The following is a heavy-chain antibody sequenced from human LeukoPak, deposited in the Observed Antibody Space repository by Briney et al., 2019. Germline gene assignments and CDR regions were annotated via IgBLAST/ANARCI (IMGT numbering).Heavy chain of an antibody. D-gene: IGHD2-21*02. Sequence: SETLSLTCTVSGGSISSYYWSWIRQPPGKGLEWIGYIYYSGSTNYNPSLKSRVTISVDTSKNQFSLKLSSVTAADTAAYYCATTYCGGDCYRGYYYYGMDVWGQGTTVTVSS. V-gene: IGHV4-59*01. CDR2: IYYSGST. CDR1: GGSISSYY. J-gene: IGHJ6*02. CDR3: ATTYCGGDCYRGYYYYGMDV.